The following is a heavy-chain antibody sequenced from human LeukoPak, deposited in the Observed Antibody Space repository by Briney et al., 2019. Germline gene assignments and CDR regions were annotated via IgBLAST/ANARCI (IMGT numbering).Heavy chain of an antibody. J-gene: IGHJ5*02. Sequence: ASVTVSCKASGYTFTSYDINWVRQATGKGLEWMGWMNPNSGNTGYAQKFQGRVTITRNTSISTAYMELSSLRSEDTAVYYCARDYTSGWYEFDPWGQGTLVTVSS. CDR3: ARDYTSGWYEFDP. D-gene: IGHD6-19*01. CDR1: GYTFTSYD. CDR2: MNPNSGNT. V-gene: IGHV1-8*03.